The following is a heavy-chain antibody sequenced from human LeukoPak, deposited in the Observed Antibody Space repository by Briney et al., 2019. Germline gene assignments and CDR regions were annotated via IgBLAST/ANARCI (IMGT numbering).Heavy chain of an antibody. CDR3: ARRPRYPRYTGGAVFDP. D-gene: IGHD3-9*01. Sequence: SETLSLTCAVYGGSFSGYYWSWIRQPPGKGLEWIGEINHSGSTNYNPSLKSRVTISVDTSKNQFSLKLSSVTAADTAVYYCARRPRYPRYTGGAVFDPWGQGTLVTVSS. CDR1: GGSFSGYY. V-gene: IGHV4-34*01. J-gene: IGHJ5*02. CDR2: INHSGST.